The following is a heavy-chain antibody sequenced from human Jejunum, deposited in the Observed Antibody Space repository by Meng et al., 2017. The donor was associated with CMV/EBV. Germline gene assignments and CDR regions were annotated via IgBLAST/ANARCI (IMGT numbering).Heavy chain of an antibody. CDR3: AKDFYSDFLGEVFDY. V-gene: IGHV3-23*01. J-gene: IGHJ4*02. CDR2: ISGSGDGT. Sequence: FTFSSYGMSWVRQAPGKGLEWISAISGSGDGTYKEDSVKGRFTISRDNSKDTVYLEMNSLRLEDTAVYYCAKDFYSDFLGEVFDYWGQGTLVTVSS. CDR1: FTFSSYG. D-gene: IGHD2-15*01.